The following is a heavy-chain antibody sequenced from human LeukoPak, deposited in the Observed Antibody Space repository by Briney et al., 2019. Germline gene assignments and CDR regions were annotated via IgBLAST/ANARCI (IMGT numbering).Heavy chain of an antibody. J-gene: IGHJ4*02. CDR2: IYYSGST. V-gene: IGHV4-59*01. CDR1: GFTFSNCD. CDR3: ARGRVVSGTHFDY. Sequence: GSLRLSCAASGFTFSNCDMHWVRQAPGKGLEWIGYIYYSGSTNYSPSLKSRVTISIDTSKNQFSLKLRSVTAADTAVYYCARGRVVSGTHFDYWGQGTLVTVSS. D-gene: IGHD2-15*01.